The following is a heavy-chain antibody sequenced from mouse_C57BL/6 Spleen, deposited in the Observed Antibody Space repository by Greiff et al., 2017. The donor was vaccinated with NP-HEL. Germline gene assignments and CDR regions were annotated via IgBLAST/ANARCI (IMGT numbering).Heavy chain of an antibody. J-gene: IGHJ2*01. CDR1: GYSITSGYY. Sequence: DVKLQESGPGLVKPSQSLSLTCSVTGYSITSGYYWNWIRQFPGNKLEWMGYISYDGSNNYNPSLKNRISITRDTSKNQFFLKLNSVTTEDTATYYCARDPGTYYVDYWGQGTTLTVSS. V-gene: IGHV3-6*01. CDR2: ISYDGSN. CDR3: ARDPGTYYVDY. D-gene: IGHD4-1*01.